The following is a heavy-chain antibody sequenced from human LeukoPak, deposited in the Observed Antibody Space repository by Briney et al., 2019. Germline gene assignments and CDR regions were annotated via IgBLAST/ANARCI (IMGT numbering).Heavy chain of an antibody. J-gene: IGHJ4*02. Sequence: GGSLRLSCAASGFTFSSYAMSWVRKAPGKGLEWVSAIIGSGSSTYYADSVKGRFTISRDNSKNTLFLQMNSLRAEDTAAYYCAKDRAQQLVLDFWGQGTLVTVSS. D-gene: IGHD6-13*01. CDR1: GFTFSSYA. CDR3: AKDRAQQLVLDF. V-gene: IGHV3-23*01. CDR2: IIGSGSST.